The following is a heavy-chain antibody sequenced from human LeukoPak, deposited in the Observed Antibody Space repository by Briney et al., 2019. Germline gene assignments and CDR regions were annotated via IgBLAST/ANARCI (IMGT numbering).Heavy chain of an antibody. CDR2: IIPSGHTT. CDR1: GFTFSSHG. J-gene: IGHJ4*02. D-gene: IGHD5-18*01. Sequence: GGSLRLSCAASGFTFSSHGMNWVRQAPGKGLEWVSGIIPSGHTTYYADSVRGRFTISRDNSRNTVYLQMNSLRAEDTAVYYCANDLGWIQLNLGRGQGTLVTVSS. CDR3: ANDLGWIQLNLG. V-gene: IGHV3-23*01.